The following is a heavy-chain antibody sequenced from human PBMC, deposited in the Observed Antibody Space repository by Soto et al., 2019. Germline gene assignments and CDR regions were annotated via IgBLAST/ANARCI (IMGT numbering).Heavy chain of an antibody. CDR2: ASGSGRRT. J-gene: IGHJ6*02. V-gene: IGHV3-23*01. CDR1: GSSISTYP. CDR3: AKDQEFGSRSYEAGMDV. D-gene: IGHD3-10*01. Sequence: EVQLLQSGGGLVRPGGSLTLSCEASGSSISTYPMNWVRQAPGQGLEWVATASGSGRRTYYADSVKGRFTISRDNSQNTLFLEMSDLRAEDTAVYFCAKDQEFGSRSYEAGMDVWGQGTKVVVSS.